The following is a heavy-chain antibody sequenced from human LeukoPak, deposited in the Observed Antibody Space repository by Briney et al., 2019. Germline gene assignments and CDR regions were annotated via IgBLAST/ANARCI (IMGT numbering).Heavy chain of an antibody. V-gene: IGHV1-46*01. CDR3: ASRDCSSTSCYYPYYYYYYGMDV. CDR2: LNPSGGSS. D-gene: IGHD2-2*01. CDR1: GYTVTSYY. J-gene: IGHJ6*02. Sequence: GASVKVSCKASGYTVTSYYMHWVRQAPGQGLEWMAILNPSGGSSSYAQKFQGRATLTRATSTSTVYMELSSLRSEDTAVYYCASRDCSSTSCYYPYYYYYYGMDVWGQGTTVTVSS.